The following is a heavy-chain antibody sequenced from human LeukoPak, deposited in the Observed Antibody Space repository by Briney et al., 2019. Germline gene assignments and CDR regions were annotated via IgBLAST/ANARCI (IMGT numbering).Heavy chain of an antibody. CDR3: ARKATTGPTKAAFDI. CDR2: IYYSGSI. CDR1: GYSISSSNY. V-gene: IGHV4-28*05. D-gene: IGHD4-17*01. J-gene: IGHJ3*02. Sequence: SDTLSLSCAVSGYSISSSNYWGWIRQPPGKGLEWIGHIYYSGSIYYNPSLKSRVTMSVDTSKNQFSLKLSSVTAVDTAVYYCARKATTGPTKAAFDIWGQGTMVTVSS.